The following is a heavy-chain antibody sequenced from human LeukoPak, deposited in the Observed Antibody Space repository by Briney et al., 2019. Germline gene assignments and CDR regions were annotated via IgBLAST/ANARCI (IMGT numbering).Heavy chain of an antibody. J-gene: IGHJ4*02. CDR3: AKDRRDGYSYFDY. CDR1: GFTFNNYV. Sequence: GGSLRLSCAASGFTFNNYVMSWVRQAPGKGLEWVSAISGSGGSTYYADSVKGRFTISRDNSKNTLYLQMNSLRAEDTAVYYCAKDRRDGYSYFDYWGQGTLVTVSS. CDR2: ISGSGGST. V-gene: IGHV3-23*01. D-gene: IGHD5-24*01.